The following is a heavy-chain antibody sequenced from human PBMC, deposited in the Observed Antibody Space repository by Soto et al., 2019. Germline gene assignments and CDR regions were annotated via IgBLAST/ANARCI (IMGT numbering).Heavy chain of an antibody. Sequence: QVQLVQSGVEVKKPGASVKVSCKASGYTFTSYGFSWVRQAPGQGLEWMGWISAYNGDTNYAQKFQGRVTMTTDTSTSTANMVLRSLRSDDTAVYFCARDPSTSKSPDYYYYYMDVWGKGTTVTVSS. CDR1: GYTFTSYG. J-gene: IGHJ6*03. V-gene: IGHV1-18*01. CDR2: ISAYNGDT. CDR3: ARDPSTSKSPDYYYYYMDV.